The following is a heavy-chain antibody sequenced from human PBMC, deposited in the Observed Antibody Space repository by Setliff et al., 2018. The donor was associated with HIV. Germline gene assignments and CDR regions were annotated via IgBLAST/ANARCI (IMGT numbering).Heavy chain of an antibody. D-gene: IGHD6-13*01. CDR2: VYYSGST. J-gene: IGHJ4*02. V-gene: IGHV4-39*01. Sequence: SETLSLTCTVSGGSITSSSYYWGWVRQPPGKGLEWIGSVYYSGSTYYNPSLKSRVTTSVDTSKNQFSLKLSSVTAADTAVYYCARRVYSSSWYYFDYWGQGTLVTVSS. CDR3: ARRVYSSSWYYFDY. CDR1: GGSITSSSYY.